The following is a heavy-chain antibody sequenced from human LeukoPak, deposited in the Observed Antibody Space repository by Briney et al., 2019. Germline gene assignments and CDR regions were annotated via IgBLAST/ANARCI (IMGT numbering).Heavy chain of an antibody. J-gene: IGHJ5*02. CDR3: ARPYYYDSSGYYYSWFDP. Sequence: GESLKISCKGSGYSFTSYWIGWVRQMPGKGLEWMGVIYPGDSDTRYSPSFQGQVTISADKSISTAYLQWSSLKASDTAMYYCARPYYYDSSGYYYSWFDPWGQGTLVTVSS. V-gene: IGHV5-51*01. CDR2: IYPGDSDT. D-gene: IGHD3-22*01. CDR1: GYSFTSYW.